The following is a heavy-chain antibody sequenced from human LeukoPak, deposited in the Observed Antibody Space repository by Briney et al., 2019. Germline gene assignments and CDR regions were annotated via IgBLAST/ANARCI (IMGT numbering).Heavy chain of an antibody. CDR1: GFTVSSNY. Sequence: GGSLRLSCAASGFTVSSNYMSWVRQAPGRGLEWVSVIYSGGSTYYADSVKGRFTISRDNSKNTLYLQMNSLKAEDTAVYYCATTGDYDRHDPFDLWGQGTMVSVSS. D-gene: IGHD4-17*01. CDR2: IYSGGST. J-gene: IGHJ3*01. V-gene: IGHV3-66*01. CDR3: ATTGDYDRHDPFDL.